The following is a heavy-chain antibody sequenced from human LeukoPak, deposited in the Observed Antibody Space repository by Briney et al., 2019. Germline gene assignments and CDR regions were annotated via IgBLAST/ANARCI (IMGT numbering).Heavy chain of an antibody. D-gene: IGHD4-17*01. V-gene: IGHV3-66*01. J-gene: IGHJ3*02. CDR3: ARTTVTTVSDAFDI. CDR1: GFTVSSSY. Sequence: GGSLRLSCAASGFTVSSSYMSWVRQAPGKGLEWVSVIYSGGSTYYADSVKGRFTISRDNSKNTLYLQMNSLRAEDTAVYYCARTTVTTVSDAFDIWGQGTMVTVSS. CDR2: IYSGGST.